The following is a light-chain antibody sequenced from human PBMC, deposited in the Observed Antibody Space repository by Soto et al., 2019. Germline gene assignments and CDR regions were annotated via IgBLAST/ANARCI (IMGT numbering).Light chain of an antibody. CDR3: QQLNSYPLT. CDR1: QGISSY. CDR2: AAS. J-gene: IGKJ4*01. V-gene: IGKV1-9*01. Sequence: DIQLTQSPSFLSASVRDRVTITCRARQGISSYLAWYQQKPGKAHKLLIYAASTLQSGVPSRFSGSGSGTEFTLTISSLQPEDFATYYCQQLNSYPLTFGGGTKVEIK.